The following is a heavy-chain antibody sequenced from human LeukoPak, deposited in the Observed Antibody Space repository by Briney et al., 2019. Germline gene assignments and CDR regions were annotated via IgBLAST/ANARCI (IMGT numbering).Heavy chain of an antibody. D-gene: IGHD5-18*01. Sequence: ASVKVSCKASGYTFTSYGISWVRQAPGQGLEWMGWISAYNGNTNYAQKLQGRVTMTTDTSTSTAYMELRSLRSDDTPVYYCARVLRGYSYGVVYNWFDPWGQGTLVTVSS. V-gene: IGHV1-18*01. CDR3: ARVLRGYSYGVVYNWFDP. CDR2: ISAYNGNT. CDR1: GYTFTSYG. J-gene: IGHJ5*02.